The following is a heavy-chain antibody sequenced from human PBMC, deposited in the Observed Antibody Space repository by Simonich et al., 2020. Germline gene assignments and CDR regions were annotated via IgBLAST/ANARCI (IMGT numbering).Heavy chain of an antibody. J-gene: IGHJ4*02. CDR3: ARASRGTWWYYYFDY. V-gene: IGHV1-18*01. D-gene: IGHD2-15*01. Sequence: QVQLVQSGAEVKKPGASVKVSCKASGYTFTSYGISWVRQAPGQGLEWMGRIIDSNDNTNSAQKLQGRVTMTTDTSTSTAYMELRSLRSDDTAVYYCARASRGTWWYYYFDYWGQGTLVTVSS. CDR2: IIDSNDNT. CDR1: GYTFTSYG.